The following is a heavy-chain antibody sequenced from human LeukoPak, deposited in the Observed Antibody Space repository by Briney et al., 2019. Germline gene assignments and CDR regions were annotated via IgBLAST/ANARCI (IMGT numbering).Heavy chain of an antibody. D-gene: IGHD3-10*01. V-gene: IGHV2-5*01. CDR3: AHASGSGSWSLDY. Sequence: SGPSLVKPTQTLTLTCTFSGISLTTTAVGVGWIRQPPGKAPEWLALIYWNDNRRYSPSLKSRLTITKYTSKNLVFLTMTNMDPVDTATYYCAHASGSGSWSLDYWGQGTLVTVSS. CDR2: IYWNDNR. J-gene: IGHJ4*02. CDR1: GISLTTTAVG.